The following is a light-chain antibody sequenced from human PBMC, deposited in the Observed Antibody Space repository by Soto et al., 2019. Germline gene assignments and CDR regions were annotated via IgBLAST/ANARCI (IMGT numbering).Light chain of an antibody. Sequence: DIQMTQSPSSLSASVEDRVIITFRSSQSISSWLAWYKQKPGKAPKLLIYTSSSLQSGVSSRFSGSGSGTEFTLTIGSLQSEDFAVYYCQQYSSSPSFGQGTRLEI. CDR2: TSS. V-gene: IGKV1-5*01. J-gene: IGKJ5*01. CDR1: QSISSW. CDR3: QQYSSSPS.